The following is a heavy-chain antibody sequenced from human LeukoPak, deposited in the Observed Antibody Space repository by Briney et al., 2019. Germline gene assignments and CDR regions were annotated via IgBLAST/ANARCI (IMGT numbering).Heavy chain of an antibody. J-gene: IGHJ4*02. CDR1: GGTFSSYA. V-gene: IGHV1-69*04. D-gene: IGHD1-26*01. Sequence: SVKVSCKASGGTFSSYAISWVRQAPGQGLEWMGRIIPVVNIPDYAQKFQGRVTVIADKSTSTVYMELSSLKSEDTAIYYCATQTYSGSYSGVAYWGQGTLVTVSS. CDR2: IIPVVNIP. CDR3: ATQTYSGSYSGVAY.